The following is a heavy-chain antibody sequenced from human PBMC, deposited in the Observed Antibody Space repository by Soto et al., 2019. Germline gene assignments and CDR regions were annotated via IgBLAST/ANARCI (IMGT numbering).Heavy chain of an antibody. CDR3: ARSGHTFGGVI. D-gene: IGHD3-16*01. J-gene: IGHJ4*02. CDR2: VFYTGST. CDR1: GVSMTDHY. V-gene: IGHV4-59*11. Sequence: QVQLHESGPGLEKPSETLSLTCTVSGVSMTDHYVSWIRQPPGKGLEHIGYVFYTGSTNYNPSLKSRVTISVGTSNQFSLKLYSVTAADTAIYYCARSGHTFGGVIWGQGILVTVSS.